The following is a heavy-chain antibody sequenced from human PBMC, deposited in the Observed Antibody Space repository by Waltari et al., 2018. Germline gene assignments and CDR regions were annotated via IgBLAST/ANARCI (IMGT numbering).Heavy chain of an antibody. J-gene: IGHJ4*02. D-gene: IGHD4-17*01. CDR2: NNHSGST. CDR1: GGSFSGYY. Sequence: QVQLQQWGAGLLKPSETLSLTCAVYGGSFSGYYWSWIRQPPGKGLEWIGENNHSGSTNYNPSLKSRVTISVDTSKNQFSLKLSSVTAADTAVYYCARARGDYGFVDYWGQGTLVTVSS. V-gene: IGHV4-34*01. CDR3: ARARGDYGFVDY.